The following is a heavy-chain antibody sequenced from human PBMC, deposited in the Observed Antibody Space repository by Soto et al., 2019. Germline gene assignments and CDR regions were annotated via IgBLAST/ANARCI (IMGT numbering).Heavy chain of an antibody. D-gene: IGHD5-18*01. V-gene: IGHV4-34*01. CDR2: INHLTTT. Sequence: SETLSLTCAVYGGSFSSYHWSWIRQTPGKGLEWIGEINHLTTTNYNPSLKSRVIISLGTPKNQFSLKLSSVTAADTAVYYCARGYDTALAPIFWGQGILVTVSS. CDR1: GGSFSSYH. CDR3: ARGYDTALAPIF. J-gene: IGHJ4*02.